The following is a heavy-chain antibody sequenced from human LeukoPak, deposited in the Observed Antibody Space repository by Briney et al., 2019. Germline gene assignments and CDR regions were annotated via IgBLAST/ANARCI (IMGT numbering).Heavy chain of an antibody. V-gene: IGHV4-34*01. CDR3: ATPTTVTDYGMDV. J-gene: IGHJ6*02. D-gene: IGHD4-17*01. CDR1: GRSFSGYH. Sequence: SETLSLTCAVSGRSFSGYHWSWIRQPPGKGLEWIGEINHSGSTNYNPSLKSRVTISVDTSKNQFSLKLNSVTAADTAVYYCATPTTVTDYGMDVWGQGTTVTVSS. CDR2: INHSGST.